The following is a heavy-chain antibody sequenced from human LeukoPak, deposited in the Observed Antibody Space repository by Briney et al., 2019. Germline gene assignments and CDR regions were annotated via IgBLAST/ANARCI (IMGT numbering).Heavy chain of an antibody. V-gene: IGHV1-58*02. Sequence: SVKVSCKASGFTFTSSAMQWVRQARGQRLEWIGWIVVGSGNTNYAQKFQETVTITRDMSTSTAYMELSSLRSEDTAVYYCAAGSSSWYTNHPGTWGQGTLVTVSS. CDR2: IVVGSGNT. CDR1: GFTFTSSA. J-gene: IGHJ4*02. CDR3: AAGSSSWYTNHPGT. D-gene: IGHD6-13*01.